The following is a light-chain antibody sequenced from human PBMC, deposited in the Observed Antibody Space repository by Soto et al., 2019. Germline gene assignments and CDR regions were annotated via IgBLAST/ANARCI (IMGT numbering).Light chain of an antibody. V-gene: IGKV3-20*01. J-gene: IGKJ4*01. Sequence: EIVLTQSPGILSLSPGERATLSCRASQSVTSNYLVWYQQKPGQAPRLLIYGASSRATGIPDRFSGSGSGTDLTLTISRLETEDCAVYYCQQYGSSPLTFGGGTKVDIK. CDR1: QSVTSNY. CDR3: QQYGSSPLT. CDR2: GAS.